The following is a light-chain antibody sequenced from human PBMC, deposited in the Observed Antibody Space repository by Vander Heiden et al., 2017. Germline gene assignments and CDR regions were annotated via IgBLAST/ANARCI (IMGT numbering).Light chain of an antibody. CDR2: TAS. CDR3: QQANSFPIT. V-gene: IGKV1-12*01. J-gene: IGKJ5*01. Sequence: DIQMTQSPSSVSASVGDRVTITCRASQDITFWLAWYQQKPGKAPRLLISTASTLQSGVPSRFSGSGSGTDFILTISGLQPEDFGTYFCQQANSFPITFGQGTRLEMK. CDR1: QDITFW.